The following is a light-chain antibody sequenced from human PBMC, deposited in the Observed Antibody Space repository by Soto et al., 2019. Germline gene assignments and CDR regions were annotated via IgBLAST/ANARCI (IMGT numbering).Light chain of an antibody. J-gene: IGKJ1*01. V-gene: IGKV1-5*03. CDR2: KAS. Sequence: IQLTQSPSTLSASVGDRVSITCRASQGISRWLAWYQHKPGKAPNLLIYKASVLESGVPSRFSGRGSGTEFTLTITSLQPDDFATYYCQQYDSYSRTFGQGTKVEI. CDR1: QGISRW. CDR3: QQYDSYSRT.